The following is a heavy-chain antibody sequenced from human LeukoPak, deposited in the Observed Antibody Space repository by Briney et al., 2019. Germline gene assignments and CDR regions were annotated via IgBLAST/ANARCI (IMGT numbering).Heavy chain of an antibody. CDR2: INPSGGST. CDR3: ARGPMVRGVYMNWLDP. D-gene: IGHD3-10*01. CDR1: GYTFTSYY. V-gene: IGHV1-46*01. J-gene: IGHJ5*02. Sequence: ASVKASCKASGYTFTSYYMHWVRQAPGQGLEWMGIINPSGGSTSYAQKFQGRVTMTRDTSTSTVYMELSSLRSEDTAVYYCARGPMVRGVYMNWLDPWGQGTLVTVSS.